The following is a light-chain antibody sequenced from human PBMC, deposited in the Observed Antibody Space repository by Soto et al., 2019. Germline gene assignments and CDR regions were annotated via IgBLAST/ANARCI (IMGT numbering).Light chain of an antibody. CDR2: DAS. Sequence: DIQMTQSPSTLSASVGDRVTITCRASQSIGTWLAWYQQKPGKAPKLLIYDASTLESGVPSRFSGSGSGTEFTLIISSLQPDDFATYDCQQYDTYSMYTFGQGTKVDIK. CDR3: QQYDTYSMYT. J-gene: IGKJ2*01. CDR1: QSIGTW. V-gene: IGKV1-5*01.